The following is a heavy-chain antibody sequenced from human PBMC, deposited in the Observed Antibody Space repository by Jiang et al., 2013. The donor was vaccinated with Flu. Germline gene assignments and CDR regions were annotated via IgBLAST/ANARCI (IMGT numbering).Heavy chain of an antibody. Sequence: PGGSLRLSCAASGFTFSSYAMSWVRQAPGKGLEWVSAISGGGGDGTYYADSVKGRFTISRDSSKNTLYLQMISLRAEDTAVYYCAKLVDYFDSSGYFDYWGQGTPVTVSS. CDR1: GFTFSSYA. J-gene: IGHJ4*02. CDR2: ISGGGGDGT. V-gene: IGHV3-23*01. CDR3: AKLVDYFDSSGYFDY. D-gene: IGHD3-22*01.